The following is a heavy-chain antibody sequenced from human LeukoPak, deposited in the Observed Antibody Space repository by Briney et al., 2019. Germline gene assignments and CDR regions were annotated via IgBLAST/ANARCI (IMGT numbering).Heavy chain of an antibody. CDR1: GGSFSGYY. CDR3: AAAGISRRFDY. J-gene: IGHJ4*02. D-gene: IGHD6-13*01. V-gene: IGHV4-59*01. Sequence: SETLSLTCAVYGGSFSGYYWSWIRQPPGKGLEWIGYIYYSGSTNYNPSLKSRVTISVDTSKNQFSLKLSSVTAADTAVYYCAAAGISRRFDYWGQGTLVTVSS. CDR2: IYYSGST.